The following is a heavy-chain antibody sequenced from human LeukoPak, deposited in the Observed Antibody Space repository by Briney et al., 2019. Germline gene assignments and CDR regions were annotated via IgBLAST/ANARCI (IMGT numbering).Heavy chain of an antibody. V-gene: IGHV4-31*03. CDR2: IYYSGST. CDR1: GGSISSGGYY. D-gene: IGHD2-15*01. Sequence: PSQTLSLTCTVSGGSISSGGYYWSWIRQHPGKGLEWIGYIYYSGSTYYNPSLKSRVTISVDTSKNQFSLKLSSVTAADTAVYYCAREVPGSGGSCPLDPWGQGTLVTVSS. CDR3: AREVPGSGGSCPLDP. J-gene: IGHJ5*02.